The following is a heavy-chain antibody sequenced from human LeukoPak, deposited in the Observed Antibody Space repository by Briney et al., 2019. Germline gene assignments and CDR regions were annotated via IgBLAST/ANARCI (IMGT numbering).Heavy chain of an antibody. J-gene: IGHJ4*02. CDR1: GFTFSNYG. D-gene: IGHD5-24*01. Sequence: GGSLRLSCAASGFTFSNYGMHWVRQAPGKGLEWVALISFDGSQKYYADSVKGRFTISRDNSKNTLYLQMNSLRAEDTAVYYCARDGRWLHQDWGQGTLVTVSS. V-gene: IGHV3-33*01. CDR3: ARDGRWLHQD. CDR2: ISFDGSQK.